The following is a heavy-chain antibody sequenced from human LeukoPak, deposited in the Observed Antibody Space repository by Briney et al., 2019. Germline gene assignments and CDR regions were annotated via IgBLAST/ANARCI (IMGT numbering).Heavy chain of an antibody. CDR2: IIPIFGTA. Sequence: ASVKVSCKASGGTFSSYAISWVRQAPGQGLEWMGGIIPIFGTANYAQKFQGRVTITADESTSTAYMELSSLRSEDTAVYYCARGSTYYDSSGQVPFDYWGQGTLVTVSS. CDR1: GGTFSSYA. J-gene: IGHJ4*02. CDR3: ARGSTYYDSSGQVPFDY. V-gene: IGHV1-69*13. D-gene: IGHD3-22*01.